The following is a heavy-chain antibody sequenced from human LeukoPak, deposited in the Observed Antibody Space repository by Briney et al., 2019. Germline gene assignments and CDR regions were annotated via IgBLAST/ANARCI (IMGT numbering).Heavy chain of an antibody. J-gene: IGHJ4*02. CDR2: VHLDGRT. D-gene: IGHD3-3*01. V-gene: IGHV4-59*12. Sequence: RPSETLSLTCTVSGGSISNYYWSWIRQPPGKGLEWIGEVHLDGRTNYNPSLESRLTISVDLSENHISLRLTSVTAADTAVYYCAREGGFYRPLDYSGQGTLVTVSS. CDR1: GGSISNYY. CDR3: AREGGFYRPLDY.